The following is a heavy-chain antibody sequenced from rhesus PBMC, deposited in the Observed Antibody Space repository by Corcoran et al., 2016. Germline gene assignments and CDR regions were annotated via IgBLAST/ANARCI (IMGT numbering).Heavy chain of an antibody. Sequence: QVQLQESGPGLVKPSETLSLTCAVSGGSISGGYYWGWIRQHPGKGLEWIGNIYGNSASTYYNPSLKSRVTISKDTSKNQFSLKLSSVTAADTAVYYCARTLSYFDYWGQGVLVTVSS. CDR3: ARTLSYFDY. V-gene: IGHV4S7*01. J-gene: IGHJ4*01. CDR2: IYGNSAST. CDR1: GGSISGGYY.